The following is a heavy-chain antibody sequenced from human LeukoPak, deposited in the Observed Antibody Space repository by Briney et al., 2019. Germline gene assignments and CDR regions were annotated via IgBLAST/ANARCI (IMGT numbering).Heavy chain of an antibody. CDR3: ARQPEYSSDWYPLDY. V-gene: IGHV1-2*02. CDR2: INPNSGAT. CDR1: GYTFTDYY. D-gene: IGHD6-19*01. J-gene: IGHJ4*02. Sequence: ASVKVSCKVSGYTFTDYYLHWVRQAPGQGLECMGWINPNSGATQYTEKFQGRVTMTRDTSISTAYMELSRLTSDDTAMYYCARQPEYSSDWYPLDYWGQGTLVTVSS.